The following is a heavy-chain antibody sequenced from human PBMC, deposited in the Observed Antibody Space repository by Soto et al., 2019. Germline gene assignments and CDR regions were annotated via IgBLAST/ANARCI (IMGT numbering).Heavy chain of an antibody. D-gene: IGHD2-15*01. Sequence: QVQLQESGPGLVKPSQTLSLTCTVSGGSISSGGYYWSWIRQHPGKGLEWIGYIYYSGSTYYNPSRRSRVTISVDTSKNQFSLKLSSVTAADTAVYYCARVGPYCSGGSCYNNWFDPWGQGTLVTVSS. CDR1: GGSISSGGYY. CDR2: IYYSGST. J-gene: IGHJ5*02. V-gene: IGHV4-31*03. CDR3: ARVGPYCSGGSCYNNWFDP.